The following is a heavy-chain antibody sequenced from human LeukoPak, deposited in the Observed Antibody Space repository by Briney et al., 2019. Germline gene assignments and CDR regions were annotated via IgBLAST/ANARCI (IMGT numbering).Heavy chain of an antibody. D-gene: IGHD3-10*01. CDR2: INTNSGGT. Sequence: ASVKVSCKASGYTFTGYYMHWVRQAPGQGLEWMGWINTNSGGTNYAQKFQGRDTMTSDTAISTAYMELSRLRSDDTAVYYCARGRYYGSGSYYMGAGAFDIWGKGTMVTVS. V-gene: IGHV1-2*02. CDR3: ARGRYYGSGSYYMGAGAFDI. J-gene: IGHJ3*02. CDR1: GYTFTGYY.